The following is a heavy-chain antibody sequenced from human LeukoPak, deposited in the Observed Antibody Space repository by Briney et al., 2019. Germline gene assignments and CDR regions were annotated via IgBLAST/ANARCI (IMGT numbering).Heavy chain of an antibody. V-gene: IGHV3-48*04. D-gene: IGHD6-19*01. J-gene: IGHJ6*02. CDR2: ISSSSSTI. CDR1: GFTFSSYS. CDR3: ARGEDSSGWYGPNYYYGMDV. Sequence: GGSLRLSCAASGFTFSSYSMNWVRQAPGKGLEWVSYISSSSSTIYYADSVKGRFTISRDNAKNSLYLQMNSLRAEDTAVYYCARGEDSSGWYGPNYYYGMDVWGQGTTVTVSS.